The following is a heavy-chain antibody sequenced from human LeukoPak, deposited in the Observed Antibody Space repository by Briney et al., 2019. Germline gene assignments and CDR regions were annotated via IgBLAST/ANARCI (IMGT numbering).Heavy chain of an antibody. J-gene: IGHJ4*02. CDR1: GFTVSSNY. CDR3: ATVAKSGFDH. D-gene: IGHD1-26*01. CDR2: IYSGGGT. V-gene: IGHV3-53*01. Sequence: GGSLRLSRAASGFTVSSNYMSWVRQAPGKGLEWVSVIYSGGGTYYADSVKGRFTISRDISKNTLYLQMNSLRAEDMAMYYCATVAKSGFDHWGQGTLVTVSS.